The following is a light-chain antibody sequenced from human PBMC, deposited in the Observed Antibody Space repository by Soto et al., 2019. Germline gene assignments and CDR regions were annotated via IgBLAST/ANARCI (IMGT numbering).Light chain of an antibody. CDR2: DVS. J-gene: IGLJ1*01. CDR3: SSYTTRGTYV. CDR1: SSDVGAYNY. Sequence: QSVLTQPASVSGFPGQASTISCTGTSSDVGAYNYVSWYQQHPGKAPKLMIYDVSNWPFGVSNRFSGSKSGITASLTISGLQAEDEAEYYCSSYTTRGTYVFGTGTKVTVL. V-gene: IGLV2-14*01.